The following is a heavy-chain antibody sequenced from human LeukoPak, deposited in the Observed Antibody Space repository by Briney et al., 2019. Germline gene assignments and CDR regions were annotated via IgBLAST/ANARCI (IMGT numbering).Heavy chain of an antibody. CDR2: INDSGRT. Sequence: SETLSLTRAVYGGSFSNYYWSWIRQTPGRGMEWIGEINDSGRTNYNPSLMSRVTVSVDTSKNQFSLRLTSVTATGTAVYYCARRWNYGRNYYIDVWGKGAAVSVSS. J-gene: IGHJ6*03. D-gene: IGHD1-7*01. CDR3: ARRWNYGRNYYIDV. V-gene: IGHV4-34*01. CDR1: GGSFSNYY.